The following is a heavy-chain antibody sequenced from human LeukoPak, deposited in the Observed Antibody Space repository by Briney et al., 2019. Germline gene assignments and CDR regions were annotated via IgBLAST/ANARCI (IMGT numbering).Heavy chain of an antibody. CDR3: ASDSSGWYGFDY. D-gene: IGHD6-19*01. J-gene: IGHJ4*02. CDR1: GYTFTSYY. Sequence: ASVKVSCKASGYTFTSYYMHWVRQAPGQGLEWMGIINPSGGSTSYAQKFQGRVTMTRDTSTSTVYMELSSLRSEDTAVYYCASDSSGWYGFDYWGQGTLVTVSS. V-gene: IGHV1-46*01. CDR2: INPSGGST.